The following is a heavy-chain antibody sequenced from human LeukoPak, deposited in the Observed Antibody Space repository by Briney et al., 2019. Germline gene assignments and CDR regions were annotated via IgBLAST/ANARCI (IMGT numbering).Heavy chain of an antibody. D-gene: IGHD3-22*01. CDR3: ARQSYFYDSSAYYLDY. CDR1: GFTFSSYG. V-gene: IGHV3-30*03. Sequence: PGGSLRLSCAASGFTFSSYGMHWVRQAPGRGLEWVAVISYDGSNKYYADSVKGRFTISRDNGKNSLYLQMSSLRAEDTAVYYCARQSYFYDSSAYYLDYWGQGTLVTVSA. J-gene: IGHJ4*02. CDR2: ISYDGSNK.